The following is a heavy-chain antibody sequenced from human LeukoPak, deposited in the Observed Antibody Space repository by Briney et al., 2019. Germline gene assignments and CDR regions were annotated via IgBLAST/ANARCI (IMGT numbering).Heavy chain of an antibody. J-gene: IGHJ4*02. CDR3: ARDRSSGYEIDY. V-gene: IGHV3-53*01. D-gene: IGHD5-12*01. Sequence: GGSLRLSCAASGFTVSSNYMSWVRQAPGKGLEWVSVIYSGGSTYYADSVKGRFTISRDNSKNTLYLQMNSLRAEDTAVYYCARDRSSGYEIDYWGQGTLVTVSS. CDR2: IYSGGST. CDR1: GFTVSSNY.